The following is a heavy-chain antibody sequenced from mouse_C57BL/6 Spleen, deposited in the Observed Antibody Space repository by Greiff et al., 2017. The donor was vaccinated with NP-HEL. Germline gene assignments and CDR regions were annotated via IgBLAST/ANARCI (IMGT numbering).Heavy chain of an antibody. CDR2: INPSSGYS. D-gene: IGHD1-1*01. V-gene: IGHV1-7*01. J-gene: IGHJ3*01. CDR1: GYTFTSYW. CDR3: ARGGSSYGAWFAY. Sequence: VQLQQSGAELAKPGASVKLSCKASGYTFTSYWMHWVKQRPGQGLEWIGYINPSSGYSKYNQKFKDKATLTADKSSSTAYMQLSSLTYEDSAVYYCARGGSSYGAWFAYWGQGTLVTVSA.